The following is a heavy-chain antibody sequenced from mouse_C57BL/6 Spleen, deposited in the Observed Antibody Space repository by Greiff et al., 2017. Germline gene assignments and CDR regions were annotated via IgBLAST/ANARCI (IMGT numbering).Heavy chain of an antibody. CDR2: IRNKANGYTT. J-gene: IGHJ2*01. D-gene: IGHD1-1*01. V-gene: IGHV7-3*01. CDR1: GFTFTDYY. Sequence: EVKLVESGGGLVQPGGSLSLSCAASGFTFTDYYMSWVRQPPGKALEWLGFIRNKANGYTTEYSASVKGRFTISRDNSQSILYLQMNALRAEDSATYYCARSGSSQYYFDYWGQGTTLTVSS. CDR3: ARSGSSQYYFDY.